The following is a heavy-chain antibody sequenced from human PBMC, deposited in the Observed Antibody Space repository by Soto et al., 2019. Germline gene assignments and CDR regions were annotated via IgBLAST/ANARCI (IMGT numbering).Heavy chain of an antibody. CDR1: GASMTFGGYS. CDR2: INHLETT. Sequence: PSGTQSVTCPVSGASMTFGGYSWSWIRQTPGKGLEWIGYINHLETTFYNPSFESRLTLSIDRAKNQFSLNLHSMSAADRAVYFCARVGVSDSFDYWGQGILVTVSP. V-gene: IGHV4-30-2*01. CDR3: ARVGVSDSFDY. D-gene: IGHD2-8*01. J-gene: IGHJ4*02.